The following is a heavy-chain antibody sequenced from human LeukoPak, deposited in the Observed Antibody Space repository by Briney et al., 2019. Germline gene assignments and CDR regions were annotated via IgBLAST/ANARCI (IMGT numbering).Heavy chain of an antibody. Sequence: SETLSLTCTVSGGSISSYYWSWIRQPPGKGLEWIGYIYYSGSTNYSPSLKSRVTISVDTSKNQFSLKLSSVTAADTAVYYCARVIDPGYYYDSSGYYFDYWGQGTLVTVSS. CDR3: ARVIDPGYYYDSSGYYFDY. V-gene: IGHV4-59*01. J-gene: IGHJ4*02. CDR1: GGSISSYY. CDR2: IYYSGST. D-gene: IGHD3-22*01.